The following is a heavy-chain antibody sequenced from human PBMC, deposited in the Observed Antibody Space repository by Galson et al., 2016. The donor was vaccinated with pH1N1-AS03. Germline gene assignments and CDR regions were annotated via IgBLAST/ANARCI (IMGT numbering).Heavy chain of an antibody. V-gene: IGHV3-30*15. Sequence: SLRLSCAASRFTFSSYAMHWVRQAPGKGLEWVAVISYDGSDKYYVDSVKGRFTISRDNSKNTLYLQMSSLRAEDTAVYYCARDHDFWTGYSGGYYYYIDVWGKGTTVTVSS. D-gene: IGHD3/OR15-3a*01. CDR2: ISYDGSDK. J-gene: IGHJ6*03. CDR3: ARDHDFWTGYSGGYYYYIDV. CDR1: RFTFSSYA.